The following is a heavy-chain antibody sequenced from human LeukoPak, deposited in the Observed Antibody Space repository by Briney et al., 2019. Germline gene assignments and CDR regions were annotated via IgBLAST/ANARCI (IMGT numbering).Heavy chain of an antibody. CDR1: GGSISDYY. CDR2: IYYSGIT. V-gene: IGHV4-59*08. D-gene: IGHD6-13*01. CDR3: ARHGGSWTFDS. J-gene: IGHJ4*02. Sequence: PSETLSLTCTVSGGSISDYYWSWIRQPPGKGLEWVGRIYYSGITNYNPSLKSRVTISVDTSTNQFFLKSSSVTAADTAVYYCARHGGSWTFDSWGQGTLVTVSS.